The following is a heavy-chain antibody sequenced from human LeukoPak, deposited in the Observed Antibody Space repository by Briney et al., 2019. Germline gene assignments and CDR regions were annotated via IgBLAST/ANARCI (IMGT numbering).Heavy chain of an antibody. Sequence: GGSLRLSCAASGFTFSRSAMSWVRQAPGKGLEWVSAISNNGGYTYYTDSVQGRFTISRDNSKSTLCLQMNSLRAEDTAVDYCAKQLGYCSDGSCYFPYWGQGTLVTVSS. V-gene: IGHV3-23*01. CDR2: ISNNGGYT. CDR3: AKQLGYCSDGSCYFPY. CDR1: GFTFSRSA. D-gene: IGHD2-15*01. J-gene: IGHJ4*02.